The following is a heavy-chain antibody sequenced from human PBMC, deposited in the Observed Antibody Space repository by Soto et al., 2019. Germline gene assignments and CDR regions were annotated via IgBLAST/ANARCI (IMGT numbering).Heavy chain of an antibody. CDR3: ARNMYSSDYFVKWFEP. CDR2: ISKDGMNK. CDR1: GFSFSSYA. D-gene: IGHD6-19*01. V-gene: IGHV3-30*04. J-gene: IGHJ5*02. Sequence: QVRLVESGGGVVQPGRSLRLSCTASGFSFSSYAMYWFRQPPGKGLEWVAVISKDGMNKNYADSVKGRVTVSRDNANYSVDLQLSSLTGEDTARYYCARNMYSSDYFVKWFEPWGQGTLVTVSS.